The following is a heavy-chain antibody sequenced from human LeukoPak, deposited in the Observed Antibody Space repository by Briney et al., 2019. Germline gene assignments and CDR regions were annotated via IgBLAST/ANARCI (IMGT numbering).Heavy chain of an antibody. CDR1: GGSISSSSYY. D-gene: IGHD1-26*01. J-gene: IGHJ4*02. V-gene: IGHV4-39*02. CDR2: IYYSGST. Sequence: PSETLSLTCTVSGGSISSSSYYWGWIRQPPGKGLEWIGSIYYSGSTYYIPSLKSRVTISVDTSKNPFSLKLSSVTAAGTAVYYCAREKVGSTTFDYWGQGALVSVSS. CDR3: AREKVGSTTFDY.